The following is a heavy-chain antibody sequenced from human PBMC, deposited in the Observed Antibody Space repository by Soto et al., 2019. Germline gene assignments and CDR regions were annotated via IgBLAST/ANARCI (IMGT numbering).Heavy chain of an antibody. D-gene: IGHD3-3*01. J-gene: IGHJ3*02. V-gene: IGHV3-21*01. CDR3: AREAYYDFWSGYSPGYDAFDI. CDR1: GFTFSSYS. Sequence: EVQLVESGGGLVKPGGSLRLSCAASGFTFSSYSMNWVRQSPGKGLEWVSSISSSSSYIYYADSVKGRFTISRDNDKNSLYLQMNSLRDEDTAVYYCAREAYYDFWSGYSPGYDAFDIWGQGTMVTVSS. CDR2: ISSSSSYI.